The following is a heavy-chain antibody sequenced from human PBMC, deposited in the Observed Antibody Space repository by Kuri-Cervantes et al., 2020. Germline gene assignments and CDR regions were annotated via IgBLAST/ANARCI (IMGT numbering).Heavy chain of an antibody. CDR2: IIPIFGTA. V-gene: IGHV1-69*13. Sequence: SVKVSCKASGGTFSSYAISWVRQAPGQGLEWMGGIIPIFGTANYAQKFQGRVTITADESTSTAYMELSSLRSEDTAVYYCAVSLRFLEWVDYYYYGMDVWGQGTTVTVSS. CDR3: AVSLRFLEWVDYYYYGMDV. D-gene: IGHD3-3*01. CDR1: GGTFSSYA. J-gene: IGHJ6*02.